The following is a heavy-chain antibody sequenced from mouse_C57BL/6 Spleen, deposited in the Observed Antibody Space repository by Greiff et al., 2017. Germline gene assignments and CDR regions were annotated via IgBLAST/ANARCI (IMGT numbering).Heavy chain of an antibody. CDR1: GFTFSSYG. D-gene: IGHD2-3*01. J-gene: IGHJ2*01. V-gene: IGHV5-6*01. CDR3: ARPIDGYDY. Sequence: EVKLMESGGDLVKPGGSLKLSCAASGFTFSSYGMSWVRQTPDKRLEWVATISSGGSYTYYPDSVKGRFTISRDNAKNTLYLQMSSLKSEDTAMYYCARPIDGYDYWGQGTTLTVSS. CDR2: ISSGGSYT.